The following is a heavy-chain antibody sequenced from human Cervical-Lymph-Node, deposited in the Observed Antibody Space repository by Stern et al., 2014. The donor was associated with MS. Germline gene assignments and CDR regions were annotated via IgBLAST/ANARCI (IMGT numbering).Heavy chain of an antibody. J-gene: IGHJ4*02. CDR3: ARGAMTTVLTLFNHFDF. D-gene: IGHD4-23*01. CDR1: GYTFTDHY. Sequence: VQLVESGAEVKQPGASVKVSCKASGYTFTDHYLHWVRQAPGQGLEWMGSINPHTGGTNYAQKFQGRVTMTRDTSVSTAYMEVTSLRSEGTAVFYCARGAMTTVLTLFNHFDFWGQGSLVTVSS. V-gene: IGHV1-2*02. CDR2: INPHTGGT.